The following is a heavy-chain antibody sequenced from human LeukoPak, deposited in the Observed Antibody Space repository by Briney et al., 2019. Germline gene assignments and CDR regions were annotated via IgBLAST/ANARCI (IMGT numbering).Heavy chain of an antibody. CDR2: IYYSGST. D-gene: IGHD1-26*01. Sequence: SETLSLTCTVSGGSISSYYWSWIRQPPGKALEWIGTIYYSGSTNYNPSLKSRVTISIDTSKKQFSLTLSSITAADAAVYSCARGLSGYDAFDIWGQGTMVTVSS. V-gene: IGHV4-59*12. J-gene: IGHJ3*02. CDR3: ARGLSGYDAFDI. CDR1: GGSISSYY.